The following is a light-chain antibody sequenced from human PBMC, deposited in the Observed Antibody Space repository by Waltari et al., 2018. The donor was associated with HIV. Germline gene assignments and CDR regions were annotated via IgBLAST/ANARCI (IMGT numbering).Light chain of an antibody. CDR1: SSNIGSNI. V-gene: IGLV1-44*01. CDR2: SNN. J-gene: IGLJ3*02. Sequence: QSVLTQPPSASGTPGQRVSISCSGSSSNIGSNIVNWYQQLPGTAPKHLISSNNQRPSGVPDRFSGSKSGTSASLAISGLQSEDEADYYCAAWDDSLNAWVFGGGTKLTVL. CDR3: AAWDDSLNAWV.